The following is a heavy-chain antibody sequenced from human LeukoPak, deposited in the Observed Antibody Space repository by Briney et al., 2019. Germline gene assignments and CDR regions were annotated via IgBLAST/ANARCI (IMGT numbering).Heavy chain of an antibody. D-gene: IGHD6-13*01. CDR3: ARIAAAGHGPGTHFDY. CDR2: ISSSGSTI. J-gene: IGHJ4*02. V-gene: IGHV3-11*04. Sequence: GGSLRLSCAASGFTFSDYYMSWIRQAPGKGLEWVSYISSSGSTIYYADSVKGRFTISRDNAKNPLYLQMNSLRAEDTAVYYCARIAAAGHGPGTHFDYWGQGTLVTVSS. CDR1: GFTFSDYY.